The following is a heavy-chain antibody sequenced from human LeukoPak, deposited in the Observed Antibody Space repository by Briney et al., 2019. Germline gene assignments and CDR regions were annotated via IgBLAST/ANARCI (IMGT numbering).Heavy chain of an antibody. Sequence: GGSLRLSCSASGFTFSSYAMHWVRQAPGKGLEYVSAISSNGGSTYYADSVKGRFTISRDNSKNTLYLQMSSLRAEDTAVYYCVKDAFLGYCSSTSYGPFDYWGQGTLVTVSS. V-gene: IGHV3-64D*06. CDR2: ISSNGGST. D-gene: IGHD2-2*01. CDR3: VKDAFLGYCSSTSYGPFDY. CDR1: GFTFSSYA. J-gene: IGHJ4*02.